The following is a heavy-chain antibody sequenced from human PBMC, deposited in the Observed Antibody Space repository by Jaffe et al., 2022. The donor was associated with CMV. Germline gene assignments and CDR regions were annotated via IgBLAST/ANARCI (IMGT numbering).Heavy chain of an antibody. Sequence: QVQLVQSGAEVKKPGSSVKVSCKASGGTFSRYAISWVRQAPGQGLEWMGGIAPIIVTPKYAQKFQGRFTITADASTTTAYMELSSLRSEDTAVYYCAVVSGSDSYQRSFDYWGQGTLVTVSS. CDR1: GGTFSRYA. V-gene: IGHV1-69*01. CDR2: IAPIIVTP. D-gene: IGHD3-10*01. CDR3: AVVSGSDSYQRSFDY. J-gene: IGHJ4*02.